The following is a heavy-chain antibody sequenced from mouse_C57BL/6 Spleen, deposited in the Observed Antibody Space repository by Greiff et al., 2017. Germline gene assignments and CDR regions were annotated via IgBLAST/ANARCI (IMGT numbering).Heavy chain of an antibody. Sequence: VQLQQSGPGLVKPSQSLSLTCSVTGYSITSGYYWNWIRQFPGNKLEWMGYISYDGSNNYNPSLKNRISITRDTSKNQFFLKLNSVTTEDTATYYCARDGVYGPFAYWGQGTLVTVSA. CDR2: ISYDGSN. V-gene: IGHV3-6*01. CDR1: GYSITSGYY. J-gene: IGHJ3*01. CDR3: ARDGVYGPFAY. D-gene: IGHD1-1*01.